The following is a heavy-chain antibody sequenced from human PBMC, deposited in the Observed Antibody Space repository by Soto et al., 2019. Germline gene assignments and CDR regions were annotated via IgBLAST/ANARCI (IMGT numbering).Heavy chain of an antibody. V-gene: IGHV4-61*01. D-gene: IGHD3-9*01. CDR3: ATGYDILTS. J-gene: IGHJ5*02. CDR2: IYYSGST. CDR1: GGAVRSETYY. Sequence: QVRLQESGPGLVKPSETLSLTCAVSGGAVRSETYYWNFIRQPPGKGLEWIGNIYYSGSTSYNPSLKSRVTMSIDTSKNQFSLKLSSVTAADTAVYYCATGYDILTSWGQGTLVTVSS.